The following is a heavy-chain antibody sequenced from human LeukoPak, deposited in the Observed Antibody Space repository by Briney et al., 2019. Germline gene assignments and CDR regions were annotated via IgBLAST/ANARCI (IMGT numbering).Heavy chain of an antibody. V-gene: IGHV3-74*01. CDR3: ARGRSGFYFDY. D-gene: IGHD3-22*01. CDR1: GFTFSSYW. Sequence: PGGSLRLSCAASGFTFSSYWVHWVRHAPGKGLVWVSRINTNGSSTIYADSVKGRFTISRDNAKNTLYLQMNSLRVEDTAIYYCARGRSGFYFDYWGQGTLVTVSS. J-gene: IGHJ4*02. CDR2: INTNGSST.